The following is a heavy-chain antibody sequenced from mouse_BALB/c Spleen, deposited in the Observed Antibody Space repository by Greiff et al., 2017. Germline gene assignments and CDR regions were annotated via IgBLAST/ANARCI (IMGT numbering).Heavy chain of an antibody. CDR3: ARPFYYYGSSPWFAY. Sequence: QVQLQQSGAELVKPGASVKLSCKASGYTFTSYYMYWVKQRPGQGLEWIGEINPSNGGTNFNEKFKSKATLTVDKSSSTAYMQLSSLTSEDSAVYYCARPFYYYGSSPWFAYWGQGTLVTVSA. V-gene: IGHV1S81*02. D-gene: IGHD1-1*01. J-gene: IGHJ3*01. CDR1: GYTFTSYY. CDR2: INPSNGGT.